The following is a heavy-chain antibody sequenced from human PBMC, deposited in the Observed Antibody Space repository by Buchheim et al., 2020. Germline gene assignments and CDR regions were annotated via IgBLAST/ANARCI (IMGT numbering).Heavy chain of an antibody. D-gene: IGHD6-13*01. Sequence: QVQLVESGGGVVQPGRSLRLSCAASGFTFSSYGMHWVRQAPGKGLEWVAVISYDGSNKYYADSVKGRFTISRDNSKNTLYLQMNSLRAEDTAVYYCAKVKGQQLVRRYYGMDVWGQGTT. V-gene: IGHV3-30*18. J-gene: IGHJ6*02. CDR3: AKVKGQQLVRRYYGMDV. CDR1: GFTFSSYG. CDR2: ISYDGSNK.